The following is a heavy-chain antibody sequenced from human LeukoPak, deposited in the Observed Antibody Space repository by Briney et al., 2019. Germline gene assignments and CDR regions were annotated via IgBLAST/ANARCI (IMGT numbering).Heavy chain of an antibody. D-gene: IGHD3-9*01. V-gene: IGHV3-9*01. J-gene: IGHJ4*02. Sequence: PGGSLRLSCAASGFTFDDYAMHWVRQAPGKGLEWVSGISWNSGSIGYADSVKGRFTISRDNAKNSLYLQMNSLRAEDTALYYCAKDMGRYFDWLFDYWGQGTLVTVSS. CDR3: AKDMGRYFDWLFDY. CDR1: GFTFDDYA. CDR2: ISWNSGSI.